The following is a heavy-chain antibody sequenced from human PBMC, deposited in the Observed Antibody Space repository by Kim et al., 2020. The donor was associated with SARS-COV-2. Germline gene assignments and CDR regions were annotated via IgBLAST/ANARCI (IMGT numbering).Heavy chain of an antibody. CDR1: GGTFSSYG. V-gene: IGHV1-69*04. D-gene: IGHD6-19*01. Sequence: SVKVSCKASGGTFSSYGLTWVRQAPGQGPEWMGRIIPMVDVVNYAPKFQGRVTITADKSTSTTFMELSRLTSDDTAVYYCARLGAVAGTIDYWGLGTLV. CDR2: IIPMVDVV. CDR3: ARLGAVAGTIDY. J-gene: IGHJ4*02.